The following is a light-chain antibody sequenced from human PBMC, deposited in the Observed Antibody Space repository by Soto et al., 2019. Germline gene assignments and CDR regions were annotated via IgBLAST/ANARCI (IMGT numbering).Light chain of an antibody. CDR1: QSVSTN. V-gene: IGKV3D-15*01. J-gene: IGKJ1*01. Sequence: ETVMTKSPSRLSVFPGERATLFCRASQSVSTNLAWYQQKPGQSPRLLIYGASTRATGIPARFSGSGSGTEFTLTVSSLQSEDFAFYYCHQYNSWPPGTFGQGTKVEIK. CDR2: GAS. CDR3: HQYNSWPPGT.